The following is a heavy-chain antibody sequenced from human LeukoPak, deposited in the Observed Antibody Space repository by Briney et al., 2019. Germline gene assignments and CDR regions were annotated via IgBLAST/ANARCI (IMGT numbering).Heavy chain of an antibody. CDR3: ATTYYDSWSGYSVDYYGMDV. CDR1: GGSISSGSYY. Sequence: SETLSLTCAVYGGSISSGSYYWSWIRQPAGKGLEWIGRIYTSGSTNYNPSLKSRVTISVDTSKNQFSLKLSSVTAADTAVYYCATTYYDSWSGYSVDYYGMDVWGQGTTVTVSS. J-gene: IGHJ6*02. D-gene: IGHD3-3*01. V-gene: IGHV4-61*02. CDR2: IYTSGST.